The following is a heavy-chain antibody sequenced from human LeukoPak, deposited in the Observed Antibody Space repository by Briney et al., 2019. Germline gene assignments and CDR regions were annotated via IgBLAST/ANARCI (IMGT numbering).Heavy chain of an antibody. CDR2: MNPNSGNT. J-gene: IGHJ6*02. CDR1: GYTFTSYD. V-gene: IGHV1-8*01. D-gene: IGHD2-2*02. Sequence: ASVKVSCKASGYTFTSYDINWVRQATGQGLEWMGWMNPNSGNTGYAQKLQGRVTMTRNTSISTAYMELSSLRSEGTAVYYCARVYCSSTSCYSPNYYYYGMDVWGQGTTVTVSS. CDR3: ARVYCSSTSCYSPNYYYYGMDV.